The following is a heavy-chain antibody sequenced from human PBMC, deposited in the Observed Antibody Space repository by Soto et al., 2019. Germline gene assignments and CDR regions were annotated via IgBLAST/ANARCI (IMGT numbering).Heavy chain of an antibody. CDR2: ISGPSNYM. Sequence: EVQLVESGGGLVKPGGSLRLSCVASGFTFSGYSINWVRQAPGKGLEWVSYISGPSNYMYYADSVKGRFTISRDNAKSAVYLQMNSLRAEDTAVYYCARGFRNGFNVWGQGTTVSVSS. J-gene: IGHJ6*02. V-gene: IGHV3-21*01. CDR3: ARGFRNGFNV. CDR1: GFTFSGYS. D-gene: IGHD2-8*01.